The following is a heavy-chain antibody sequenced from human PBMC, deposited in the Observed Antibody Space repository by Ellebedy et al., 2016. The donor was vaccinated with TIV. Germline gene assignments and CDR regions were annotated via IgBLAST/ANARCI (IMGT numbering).Heavy chain of an antibody. J-gene: IGHJ4*02. Sequence: GESLKISCAASGFTFSDYYMSWIRQAPGKGLEWVSYISSRGSSTIYYADSVKGRFTISRDNAKNSLYLQMNSLRAEDTAIYYCARGPGSGHYFDYWGQGILVTVSS. CDR2: ISSRGSSTI. CDR1: GFTFSDYY. D-gene: IGHD3-10*01. CDR3: ARGPGSGHYFDY. V-gene: IGHV3-11*04.